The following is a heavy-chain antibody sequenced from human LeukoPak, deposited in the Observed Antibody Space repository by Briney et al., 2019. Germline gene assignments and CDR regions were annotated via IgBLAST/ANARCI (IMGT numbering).Heavy chain of an antibody. CDR3: ARYCSGGGCPLYYLDY. V-gene: IGHV1-18*01. Sequence: ASVKVSCKASGYTFTSYGITWVRQAPGQGLEWMGWISTYNGNTNYAQRVQGRVTMTTDTSTSTAYMELRSLRSDDTAVYYCARYCSGGGCPLYYLDYWGQGTLVTVSS. CDR1: GYTFTSYG. CDR2: ISTYNGNT. D-gene: IGHD2-15*01. J-gene: IGHJ4*02.